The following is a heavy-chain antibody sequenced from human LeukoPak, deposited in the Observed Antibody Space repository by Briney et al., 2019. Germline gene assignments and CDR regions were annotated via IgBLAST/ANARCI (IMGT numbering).Heavy chain of an antibody. Sequence: SETLSLTCTVSGGSISGSCCYWGWIRQTPGTDLEWIGSTSYSGSTHYNPSFKSRVTVSVDTSKNQFFLNLSSVTAADAAVYYCSRTTGDSAIIAAHWGQGTLVTVSS. CDR1: GGSISGSCCY. J-gene: IGHJ4*02. CDR2: TSYSGST. D-gene: IGHD3-16*01. V-gene: IGHV4-39*01. CDR3: SRTTGDSAIIAAH.